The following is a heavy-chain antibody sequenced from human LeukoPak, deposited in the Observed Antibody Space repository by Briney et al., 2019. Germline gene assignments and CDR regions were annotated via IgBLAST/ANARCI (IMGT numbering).Heavy chain of an antibody. Sequence: PGRSLRLSCAASGFTFSTYSMNWVRQAPGKGLEWVSVIYSGGSTYYADSVKGRFTISRDNSKNTLYLQMNSLRAEDTAVYYCARDRGYSSTDYFDYWGQGTLVTVSS. D-gene: IGHD5-18*01. V-gene: IGHV3-53*01. CDR1: GFTFSTYS. CDR3: ARDRGYSSTDYFDY. J-gene: IGHJ4*02. CDR2: IYSGGST.